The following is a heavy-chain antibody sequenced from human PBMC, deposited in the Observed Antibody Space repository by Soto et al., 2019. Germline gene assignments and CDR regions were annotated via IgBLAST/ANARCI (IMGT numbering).Heavy chain of an antibody. Sequence: EVQLLESGGGLVQPGGSLKISCAVSGFTFSSYAMSWVPQAPGKGLEWVSGISGTGRVTNYAESVKGRFTISRDNPKNTLYLEMKSLRVEDTAVYYCAKDVHYDIVTGIEYFDHWGQGTLVTVSS. CDR2: ISGTGRVT. CDR3: AKDVHYDIVTGIEYFDH. V-gene: IGHV3-23*01. D-gene: IGHD3-9*01. CDR1: GFTFSSYA. J-gene: IGHJ1*01.